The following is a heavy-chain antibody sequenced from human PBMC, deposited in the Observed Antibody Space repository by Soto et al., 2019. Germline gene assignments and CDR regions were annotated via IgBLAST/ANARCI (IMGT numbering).Heavy chain of an antibody. CDR2: IYYSGST. J-gene: IGHJ4*02. D-gene: IGHD6-13*01. Sequence: QVQLQESGPGLVKPSETLSLTCTVSGGSISSYYWSWIRQPPGKGLEWIGYIYYSGSTNYNPSLKSRVTISVHTSKNQFSLKLSSVTAADTAVYYCASSIAAAGPFDYWGQGTLVTVSS. CDR3: ASSIAAAGPFDY. V-gene: IGHV4-59*01. CDR1: GGSISSYY.